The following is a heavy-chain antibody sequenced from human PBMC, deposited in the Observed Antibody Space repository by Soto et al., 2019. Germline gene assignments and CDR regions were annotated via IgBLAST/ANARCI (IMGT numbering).Heavy chain of an antibody. J-gene: IGHJ4*02. CDR1: GGSISSYY. CDR3: ARSTTTGTFDY. D-gene: IGHD4-17*01. V-gene: IGHV4-59*06. Sequence: SETLSLTWTVSGGSISSYYWSWIRQPPGKGLEWIGYIYYSGSTYYNPSLKSRVTISVDTSKNQFSLKLSSVTAADTAVYYCARSTTTGTFDYWGQGTLVTVSS. CDR2: IYYSGST.